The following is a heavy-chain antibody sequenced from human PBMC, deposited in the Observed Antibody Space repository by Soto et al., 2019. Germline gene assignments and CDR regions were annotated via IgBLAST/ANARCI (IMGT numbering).Heavy chain of an antibody. J-gene: IGHJ6*02. D-gene: IGHD6-6*01. V-gene: IGHV1-3*01. Sequence: ASVKVSCKASGYTFTSYAMHWVRQATGQRLEWMGWINAGNGNTKYSQKFQGRVTITRDTSASTAYMELSSLRSEDTAVYYCASRGIAARPVDYYYYYGMDVWGQGTTVTVSS. CDR2: INAGNGNT. CDR3: ASRGIAARPVDYYYYYGMDV. CDR1: GYTFTSYA.